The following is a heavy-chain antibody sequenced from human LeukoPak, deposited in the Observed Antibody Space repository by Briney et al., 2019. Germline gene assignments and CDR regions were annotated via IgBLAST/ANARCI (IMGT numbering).Heavy chain of an antibody. CDR3: WRAIPWASDY. J-gene: IGHJ4*03. CDR2: ISSNGGTT. Sequence: GGSLRLSCAASGFTFSSYGMVWVRQAPGKGLEYVSGISSNGGTTYYGNSVKGRFTISRDNSKDTLHLQMGSLRTEDMAVYYCWRAIPWASDYWGQGNLVPVAS. CDR1: GFTFSSYG. D-gene: IGHD1-26*01. V-gene: IGHV3-64*01.